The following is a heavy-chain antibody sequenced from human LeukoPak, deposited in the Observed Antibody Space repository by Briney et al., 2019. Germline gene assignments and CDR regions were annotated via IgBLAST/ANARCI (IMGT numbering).Heavy chain of an antibody. J-gene: IGHJ3*02. CDR1: GFTFSHSA. CDR2: SSFSGNNM. D-gene: IGHD3-16*02. Sequence: GGSLRLSCEASGFTFSHSAMTWVRQAPGKGLEWVSLSSFSGNNMYYADSVRGRFTISRDNSKDTLYLQMNSLRAEDTAIYYCVRDIELSIWGLGTIVPVSS. V-gene: IGHV3-23*01. CDR3: VRDIELSI.